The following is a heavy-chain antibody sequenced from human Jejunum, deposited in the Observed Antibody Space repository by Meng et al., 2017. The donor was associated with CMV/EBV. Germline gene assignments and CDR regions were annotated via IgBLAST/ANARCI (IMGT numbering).Heavy chain of an antibody. D-gene: IGHD2-15*01. Sequence: YWLSWVRQAPGEGLEWVANIKPDGSEYYFADSVRGRFRISRDNAKNSLYLQMYSLGADDTAVYYCAREMRYCSGNTCYTNWYFDLWGRGTLGTVSS. V-gene: IGHV3-7*01. J-gene: IGHJ2*01. CDR3: AREMRYCSGNTCYTNWYFDL. CDR1: YW. CDR2: IKPDGSEY.